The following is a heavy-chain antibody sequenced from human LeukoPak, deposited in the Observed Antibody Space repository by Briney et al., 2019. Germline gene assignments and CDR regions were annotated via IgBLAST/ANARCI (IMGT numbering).Heavy chain of an antibody. Sequence: PGGSLRLSCAASGFTFSSYSMNWVRQAPGKGLEWVSSISSSSSYIYYADSVKGRFTISRDNAKNSLYLQMNSLRAEDTSVYYCARDLGSSWYLGSGYWGQGTLVTVPS. J-gene: IGHJ4*02. CDR2: ISSSSSYI. CDR1: GFTFSSYS. D-gene: IGHD6-13*01. CDR3: ARDLGSSWYLGSGY. V-gene: IGHV3-21*01.